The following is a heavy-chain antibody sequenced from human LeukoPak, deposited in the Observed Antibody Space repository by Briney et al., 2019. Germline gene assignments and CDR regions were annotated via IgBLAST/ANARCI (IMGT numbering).Heavy chain of an antibody. Sequence: SETLSLTCAVYGGSFSGYYWSWIRQSPGKGLEWIGEINHSGSTNYNPSLQSRLTISIDTSKNEFSLTLSSVTAADTAMYYCARDVRISHDASDIWGPGTMVIVSS. D-gene: IGHD3-10*02. CDR3: ARDVRISHDASDI. J-gene: IGHJ3*02. CDR2: INHSGST. V-gene: IGHV4-34*01. CDR1: GGSFSGYY.